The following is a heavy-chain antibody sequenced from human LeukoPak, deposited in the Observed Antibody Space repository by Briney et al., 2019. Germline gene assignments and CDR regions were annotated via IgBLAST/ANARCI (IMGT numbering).Heavy chain of an antibody. V-gene: IGHV3-30*18. Sequence: PGRSLRLSCAASRFTFSSYGMHWVRQAPGKGLEWVAVISYDGSNKYYADSVKGRFTISRDNSKNTLYLQMNSLRAEDTAVYYCAKDSYYYDSSGYYLFGSSLDYWGQGTLVTVSS. CDR3: AKDSYYYDSSGYYLFGSSLDY. D-gene: IGHD3-22*01. CDR1: RFTFSSYG. CDR2: ISYDGSNK. J-gene: IGHJ4*02.